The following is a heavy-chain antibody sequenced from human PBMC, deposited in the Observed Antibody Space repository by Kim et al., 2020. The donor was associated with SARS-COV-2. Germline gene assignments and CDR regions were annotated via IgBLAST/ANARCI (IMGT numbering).Heavy chain of an antibody. CDR3: AGHGANFDVWSSYFPNFFHP. J-gene: IGHJ5*02. CDR1: GASVSSANYY. D-gene: IGHD3-3*01. Sequence: SETLSLTCTLSGASVSSANYYWGWIRQPSGTGPEWIGSVYYSGAAYSNPSLKSRVTIHVDTSNNHFSLKLTSVTAADTAVYYCAGHGANFDVWSSYFPNFFHPWRRGTLVTVSS. CDR2: VYYSGAA. V-gene: IGHV4-39*01.